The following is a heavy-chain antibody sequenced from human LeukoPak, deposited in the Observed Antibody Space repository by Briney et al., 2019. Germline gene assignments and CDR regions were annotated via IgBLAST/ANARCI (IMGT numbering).Heavy chain of an antibody. CDR3: ARVGSGWYDYYYYYYMDV. CDR1: GGSISSGSYY. J-gene: IGHJ6*03. V-gene: IGHV4-61*02. CDR2: IYTSGST. Sequence: PSETLSLTCTVSGGSISSGSYYWSWIRQPAGKGLEWIGRIYTSGSTNYNPSLKSRVTISVDTSKNQFSLKLSSVTAADTAVYYCARVGSGWYDYYYYYYMDVWGKGTTVTVSS. D-gene: IGHD6-19*01.